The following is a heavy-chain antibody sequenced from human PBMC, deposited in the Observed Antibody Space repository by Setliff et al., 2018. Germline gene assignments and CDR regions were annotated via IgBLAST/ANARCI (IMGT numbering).Heavy chain of an antibody. CDR2: IYASGST. CDR3: ARHRAVAGAYYFDF. Sequence: SETLSLTCTVSGGSISSDSDYWSWIRQSAGKGLEWIGRIYASGSTEYNPSLGSRVTISVDTSRNQFSLKLSSVTAADTAIYYCARHRAVAGAYYFDFWGQGTLVTVPQ. D-gene: IGHD6-19*01. V-gene: IGHV4-61*02. CDR1: GGSISSDSDY. J-gene: IGHJ4*02.